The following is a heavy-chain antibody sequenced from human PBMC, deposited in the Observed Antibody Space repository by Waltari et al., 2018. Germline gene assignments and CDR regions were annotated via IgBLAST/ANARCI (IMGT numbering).Heavy chain of an antibody. D-gene: IGHD3-22*01. J-gene: IGHJ4*02. Sequence: QVQLQESGPGLVKPSQTLSLTCTVSGGSISSGSYYWSWIRQPAGKGLEWIGRIYTSGSTNYNPSLKSRVTISVDTSKNQFSLKLSSVTAADTAVYYCARGNYYDSSGLDYWGQGTLVTVSS. CDR2: IYTSGST. CDR1: GGSISSGSYY. CDR3: ARGNYYDSSGLDY. V-gene: IGHV4-61*02.